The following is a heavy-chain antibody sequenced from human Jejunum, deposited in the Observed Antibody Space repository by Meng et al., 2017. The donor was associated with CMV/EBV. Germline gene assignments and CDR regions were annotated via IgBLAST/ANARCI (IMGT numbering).Heavy chain of an antibody. J-gene: IGHJ4*02. V-gene: IGHV1-18*01. CDR1: GYTFTNYG. CDR2: ISAYNGNT. CDR3: ARDRDLNHGASFDY. Sequence: AQRVQSGGEVKKPGASVKVSCKASGYTFTNYGITWVRQAPGQGLEWMGWISAYNGNTNYAQTLQGRVTMTTDTSTSTAYMELRSLRSDDTTVYYCARDRDLNHGASFDYWGQETLVTVSS. D-gene: IGHD2-21*01.